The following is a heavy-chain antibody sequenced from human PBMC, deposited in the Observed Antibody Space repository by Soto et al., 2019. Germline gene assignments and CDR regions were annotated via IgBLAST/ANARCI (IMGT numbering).Heavy chain of an antibody. CDR3: AQGYSSSWYHYYYYYGMDV. CDR1: GGTFSSYA. D-gene: IGHD6-13*01. V-gene: IGHV1-69*13. J-gene: IGHJ6*02. Sequence: ASVKVSCKASGGTFSSYAISWVRQAPGQGLEWMGGIIPIFGTANYAQKFQGRVTITADESTSTAYMELSSLRSEDTAVYYCAQGYSSSWYHYYYYYGMDVWGQGTTVTVSS. CDR2: IIPIFGTA.